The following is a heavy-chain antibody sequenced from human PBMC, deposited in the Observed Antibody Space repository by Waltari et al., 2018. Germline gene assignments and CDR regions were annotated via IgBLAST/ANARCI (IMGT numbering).Heavy chain of an antibody. CDR2: IRSNDYTGGT. V-gene: IGHV3-49*04. D-gene: IGHD5-12*01. J-gene: IGHJ3*01. Sequence: EVQLVESGGDMVQPGRSLRLPCTGSEFNFRNYAINWVRQAPGKGLEWVGFIRSNDYTGGTSFAASVGGRFTISRDDSKRTAYLQMNALQTDDSATYYCTREDDGNDSGAFDLWGQGTLVTVSS. CDR1: EFNFRNYA. CDR3: TREDDGNDSGAFDL.